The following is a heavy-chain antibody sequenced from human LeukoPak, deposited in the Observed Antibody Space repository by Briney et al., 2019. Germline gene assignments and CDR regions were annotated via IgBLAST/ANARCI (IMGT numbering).Heavy chain of an antibody. V-gene: IGHV4-61*02. CDR2: IYTSGST. CDR1: GGSISSGSYY. D-gene: IGHD6-13*01. J-gene: IGHJ4*02. CDR3: AREGGGIAAAGLDY. Sequence: SETLSLTCTVSGGSISSGSYYWRWIRQPAGKGPEWIGRIYTSGSTNYNPPLKSRVTISVDTSKNQFSLKLSSVTAADTAVYYCAREGGGIAAAGLDYWGQGTLVTVSS.